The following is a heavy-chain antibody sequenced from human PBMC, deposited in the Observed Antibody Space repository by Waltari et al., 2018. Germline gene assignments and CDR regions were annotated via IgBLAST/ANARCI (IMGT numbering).Heavy chain of an antibody. J-gene: IGHJ4*02. Sequence: EVQLVESGGGLVKPGGSLRLSCAASGFTFSSYSMNWVRQAPGKGLEWVSSSSSSSSYIYYADSVKGRFTISRDNAKNSLYLQMNSLRAEDTAVYYCARDGSSWPFDYWGQGTLVTVSS. CDR1: GFTFSSYS. D-gene: IGHD6-13*01. V-gene: IGHV3-21*01. CDR2: SSSSSSYI. CDR3: ARDGSSWPFDY.